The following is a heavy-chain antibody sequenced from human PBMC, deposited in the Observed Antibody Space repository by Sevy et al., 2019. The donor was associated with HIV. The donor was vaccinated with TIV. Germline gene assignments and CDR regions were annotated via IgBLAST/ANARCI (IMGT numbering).Heavy chain of an antibody. CDR2: IYYSGST. CDR1: GGSISSSSYY. Sequence: SETLSLTCTVSGGSISSSSYYWGWIRQPPGKGLEWIGSIYYSGSTYCNPSLKSRVTISVDTSKNQFSLKLSSVTAADTAVYYCARHSIAARPLVYYYYGMDVWGQGTTVTVSS. CDR3: ARHSIAARPLVYYYYGMDV. D-gene: IGHD6-6*01. J-gene: IGHJ6*02. V-gene: IGHV4-39*01.